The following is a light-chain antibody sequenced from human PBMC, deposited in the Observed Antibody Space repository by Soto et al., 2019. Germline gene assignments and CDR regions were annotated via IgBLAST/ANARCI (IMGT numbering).Light chain of an antibody. CDR2: EVN. V-gene: IGLV2-8*01. Sequence: QSALTQPPSVSGSPGQSITISCTGTSSDVGGYNFVSWYQQHPGKAPKLIIYEVNKRPSGIPDRFSGSKSGTTASLTVSGLQAEDEADYYCSSDAGSNNVIFGGGTKVTVL. CDR1: SSDVGGYNF. CDR3: SSDAGSNNVI. J-gene: IGLJ2*01.